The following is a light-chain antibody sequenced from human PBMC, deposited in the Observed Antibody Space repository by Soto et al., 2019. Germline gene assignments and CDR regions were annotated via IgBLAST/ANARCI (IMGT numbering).Light chain of an antibody. J-gene: IGLJ2*01. V-gene: IGLV2-14*03. CDR1: SSDVGGYNY. Sequence: QSVLTQPASVSGAPGQSITISCTGTSSDVGGYNYVSWYQQHPGKAPNLMIYDVSNRPSGVSYRFSGSKSGNTASLTISGLQAEDDSDYYCSSYTSSGALVFGGGTKVTVL. CDR3: SSYTSSGALV. CDR2: DVS.